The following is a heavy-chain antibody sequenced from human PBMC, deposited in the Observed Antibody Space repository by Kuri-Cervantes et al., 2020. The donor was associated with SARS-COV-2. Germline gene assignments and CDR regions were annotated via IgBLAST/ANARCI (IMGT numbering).Heavy chain of an antibody. CDR3: AKEDSWIFGVVRIDY. CDR1: GFTFSDYY. J-gene: IGHJ4*02. CDR2: ISSSGSTI. V-gene: IGHV3-11*01. Sequence: GGSLRLSCAASGFTFSDYYMSWIRQAPGKGLEGVSYISSSGSTIYYADSVKGRFTISRDNAKNSLYLQMNSLRAEDTAVYYCAKEDSWIFGVVRIDYWGQGTLVTVSS. D-gene: IGHD3-3*01.